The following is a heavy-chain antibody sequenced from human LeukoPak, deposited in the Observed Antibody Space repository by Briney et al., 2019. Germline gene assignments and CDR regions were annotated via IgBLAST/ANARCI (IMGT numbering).Heavy chain of an antibody. CDR2: IKQDGSEK. V-gene: IGHV3-7*01. D-gene: IGHD3-9*01. CDR3: ARVEDYDILTGFDY. Sequence: GGSLRLSCAASGLTFRRYGMHWVRQAPGKGLEWVANIKQDGSEKYYVGSVKGRFTISRDNAKNSLYLQMNSLRAEDTAVYYCARVEDYDILTGFDYWGQGTLVTVSS. CDR1: GLTFRRYG. J-gene: IGHJ4*02.